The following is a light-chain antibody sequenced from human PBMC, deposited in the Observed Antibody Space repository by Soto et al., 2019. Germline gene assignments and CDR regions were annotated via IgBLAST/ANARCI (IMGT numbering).Light chain of an antibody. J-gene: IGKJ1*01. CDR3: QQSYSTPPWT. Sequence: DIQMTQSPSDLSASVGNRVTITCRASQSIVTYLNWYLQKPGKAPKLLIYAASNLQSGVPSRFSGSGSGTDFTLTISSLQPEDFATYFCQQSYSTPPWTFGQGTKVDI. CDR1: QSIVTY. V-gene: IGKV1-39*01. CDR2: AAS.